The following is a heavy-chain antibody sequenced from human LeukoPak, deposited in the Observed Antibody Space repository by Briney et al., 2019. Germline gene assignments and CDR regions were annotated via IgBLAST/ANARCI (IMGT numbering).Heavy chain of an antibody. CDR2: INSDGSST. V-gene: IGHV3-74*01. D-gene: IGHD6-19*01. Sequence: GGSLRLSCAASGFTFSNYRMHWVRQAPGKGLVWVSLINSDGSSTSYADSVKGRFTISRDNAKNTLYLQINSLRVEDMAVYYCATEGRAVADYWGQGTLVAVSS. J-gene: IGHJ4*02. CDR3: ATEGRAVADY. CDR1: GFTFSNYR.